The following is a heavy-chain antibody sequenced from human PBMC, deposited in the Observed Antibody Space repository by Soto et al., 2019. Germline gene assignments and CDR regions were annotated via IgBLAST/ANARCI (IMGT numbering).Heavy chain of an antibody. Sequence: ASVKVSCKASGYTFTSYGISWVRQAPGQGLEWMGWISAYNGNTNYAQKLQGRVTMTTDTSTSTAYMELRSLRSDDTAVYYCARDPGVNWNDGDYYYYGMDVWGQGTTVTVSS. J-gene: IGHJ6*02. V-gene: IGHV1-18*01. CDR1: GYTFTSYG. CDR2: ISAYNGNT. D-gene: IGHD1-1*01. CDR3: ARDPGVNWNDGDYYYYGMDV.